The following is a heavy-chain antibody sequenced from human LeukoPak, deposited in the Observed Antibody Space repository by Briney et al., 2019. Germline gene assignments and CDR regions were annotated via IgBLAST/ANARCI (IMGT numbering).Heavy chain of an antibody. CDR2: IYYSGAT. Sequence: SETLSLTCTVSGGSISSGSYYRGWIRQPPGKGLEWIGTIYYSGATYYNPSLESRVTISVDTSKNQFSLKVSSVIAADTALYYCARHIWQSTARPWFDPWGQGTLVTVSS. D-gene: IGHD2-21*01. CDR1: GGSISSGSYY. J-gene: IGHJ5*02. CDR3: ARHIWQSTARPWFDP. V-gene: IGHV4-39*01.